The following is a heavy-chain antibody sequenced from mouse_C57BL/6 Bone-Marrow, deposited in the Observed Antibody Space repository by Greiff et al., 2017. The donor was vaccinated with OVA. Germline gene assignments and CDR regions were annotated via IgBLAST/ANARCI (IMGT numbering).Heavy chain of an antibody. Sequence: EVKLVESGGGLVKPGGSLKLSCAASGFTFSDYGMHWVRQAPEKGLEWVAYISSGSSTIYYADTVKGRFTISIDNAKNTLFLQMTSLRSEDTAMYYCARSSLWDGWFAYWGQGTLVTVSA. CDR1: GFTFSDYG. CDR3: ARSSLWDGWFAY. V-gene: IGHV5-17*01. CDR2: ISSGSSTI. D-gene: IGHD4-1*01. J-gene: IGHJ3*01.